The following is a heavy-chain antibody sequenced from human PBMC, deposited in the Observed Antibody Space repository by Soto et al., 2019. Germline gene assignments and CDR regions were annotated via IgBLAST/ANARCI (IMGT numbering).Heavy chain of an antibody. D-gene: IGHD2-2*02. CDR3: AREGYCSSTSCYTFGLRDWFDP. Sequence: PGGSLRLSCVVSGFTFSSYWMSWVRQAPGKGLEWVANIKQDGSEKYYVDSVKGRFTISRDNAKNSLYLQMNSLRAEDTAVYYCAREGYCSSTSCYTFGLRDWFDPWGQGTLVTVSS. V-gene: IGHV3-7*03. CDR1: GFTFSSYW. J-gene: IGHJ5*02. CDR2: IKQDGSEK.